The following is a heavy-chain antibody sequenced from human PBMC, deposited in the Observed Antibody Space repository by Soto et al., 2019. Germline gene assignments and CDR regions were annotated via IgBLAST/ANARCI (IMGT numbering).Heavy chain of an antibody. J-gene: IGHJ4*02. CDR1: GFTFSSYG. D-gene: IGHD4-17*01. Sequence: PGGSLRLSCAASGFTFSSYGMHWVRQAPGKGLEWVAVISYDGSNKYYADSVKGRFTISRDNSKNTLYLQMNSLRAEDTAVYYCAKELDYGDYGFDYWGQGTLVTVSS. V-gene: IGHV3-30*18. CDR3: AKELDYGDYGFDY. CDR2: ISYDGSNK.